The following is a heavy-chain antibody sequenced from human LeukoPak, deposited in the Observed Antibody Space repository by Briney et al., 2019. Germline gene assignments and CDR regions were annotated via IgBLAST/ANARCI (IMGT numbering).Heavy chain of an antibody. Sequence: GGSLRLSCAASGFTFTSYSMNWVRQAPGKGLEWVSSIRSSSYIYYADSVKGRFTISRDNAKNSLYLQMNSLRAEDTAVYYCARGSDSSGYFTDAFDIWGQGTMVTVSS. D-gene: IGHD3-22*01. CDR1: GFTFTSYS. J-gene: IGHJ3*02. CDR2: IRSSSYI. CDR3: ARGSDSSGYFTDAFDI. V-gene: IGHV3-21*01.